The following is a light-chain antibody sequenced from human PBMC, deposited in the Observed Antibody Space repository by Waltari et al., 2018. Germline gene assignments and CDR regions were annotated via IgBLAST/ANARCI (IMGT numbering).Light chain of an antibody. V-gene: IGKV1-5*03. Sequence: DILMTQSPSTLPASVGDRVTITCRASQSIGNWLAWYQQKSGKVPKALIYKASVLASGVPSGFSGSGSETEFTLIISGLQVDDAATYYCQQYNNAWTFGQGTKVEIK. CDR2: KAS. CDR3: QQYNNAWT. J-gene: IGKJ1*01. CDR1: QSIGNW.